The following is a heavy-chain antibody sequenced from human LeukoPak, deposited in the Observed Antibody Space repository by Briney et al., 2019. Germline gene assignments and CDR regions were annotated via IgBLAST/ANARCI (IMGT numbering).Heavy chain of an antibody. CDR3: ARDLRGSGSYYPPPFDY. V-gene: IGHV3-30-3*01. Sequence: GGSLRLSCAASGFTFSSYAMHWVRQAPGKGLEWVAVISYDGSNKYYADSVKGRFTISRDNSKNTLYLQMNSLRAEDTAVYYCARDLRGSGSYYPPPFDYWGQGTLVTVSS. D-gene: IGHD3-10*01. CDR2: ISYDGSNK. J-gene: IGHJ4*02. CDR1: GFTFSSYA.